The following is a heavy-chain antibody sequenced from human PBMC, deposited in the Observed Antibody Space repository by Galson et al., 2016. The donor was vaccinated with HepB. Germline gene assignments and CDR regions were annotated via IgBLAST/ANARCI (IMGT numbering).Heavy chain of an antibody. J-gene: IGHJ4*02. Sequence: SETLSLTCTVSGGSLSPNYWSWVRQSPGKGLQWIGYIYYSGSPNYNPPLKSRATISVDTSKNEFSLKLSSVAAADTAVYYCARTKWFGELFDFWGQGTLVTVSS. CDR2: IYYSGSP. D-gene: IGHD3-10*01. V-gene: IGHV4-59*01. CDR1: GGSLSPNY. CDR3: ARTKWFGELFDF.